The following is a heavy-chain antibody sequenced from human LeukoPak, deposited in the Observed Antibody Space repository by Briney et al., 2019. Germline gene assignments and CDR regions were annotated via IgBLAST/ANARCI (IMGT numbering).Heavy chain of an antibody. CDR3: TRDPSYCGGDCYFGGDY. V-gene: IGHV3-49*03. J-gene: IGHJ4*02. D-gene: IGHD2-21*02. CDR2: IRSKAYGGTT. CDR1: GFTFGDYA. Sequence: GGSLRLSCTASGFTFGDYAMSWFRQAPGKGLEWGGFIRSKAYGGTTEYAASVKGRFTISRDDSKSIAYLQMNSLKTEDTAVYYCTRDPSYCGGDCYFGGDYWGQGTLVTVSS.